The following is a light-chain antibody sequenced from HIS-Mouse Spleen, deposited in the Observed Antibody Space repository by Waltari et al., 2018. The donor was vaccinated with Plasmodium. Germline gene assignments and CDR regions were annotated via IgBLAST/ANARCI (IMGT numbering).Light chain of an antibody. CDR3: NSRDSSGNHLV. CDR1: SLRSYY. V-gene: IGLV3-19*01. Sequence: SSELTQDPAVSVALGQTVRITCHGDSLRSYYARWYQQKRGQAPLLVIYGKNNRPSGIPDRFSGSSSGNAASLTITGAQAEYEADYYCNSRDSSGNHLVFGGGTKLTVL. CDR2: GKN. J-gene: IGLJ2*01.